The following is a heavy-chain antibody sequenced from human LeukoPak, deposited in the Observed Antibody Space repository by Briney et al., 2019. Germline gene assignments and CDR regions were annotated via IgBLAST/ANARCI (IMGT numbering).Heavy chain of an antibody. Sequence: PGESLRLSCAASGFTFSSYSMNWVRQAPGKGPEWLSYITSSSGTIYYADSVKGRFTISRDNAKNSLYLQMNSLRAEDTAVYYCARDYGLRFLEWLLPAYWGQGTLVTVSS. CDR3: ARDYGLRFLEWLLPAY. J-gene: IGHJ4*02. D-gene: IGHD3-3*01. CDR2: ITSSSGTI. CDR1: GFTFSSYS. V-gene: IGHV3-48*01.